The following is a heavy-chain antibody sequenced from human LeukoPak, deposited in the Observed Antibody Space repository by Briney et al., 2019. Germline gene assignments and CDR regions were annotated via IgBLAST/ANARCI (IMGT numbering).Heavy chain of an antibody. D-gene: IGHD2-2*01. J-gene: IGHJ6*02. CDR1: GFTFNSFA. CDR3: ARDEVLCTSISCYVPYGMDV. CDR2: ISYDGSNK. Sequence: PGRSLRLSCAASGFTFNSFAMHWVRQAPGKGLEWVAVISYDGSNKYYTDSVKGRFTISRDNSKNTPYLQMNSLRVEDTAVYYCARDEVLCTSISCYVPYGMDVWGQGTTVSVSS. V-gene: IGHV3-30*04.